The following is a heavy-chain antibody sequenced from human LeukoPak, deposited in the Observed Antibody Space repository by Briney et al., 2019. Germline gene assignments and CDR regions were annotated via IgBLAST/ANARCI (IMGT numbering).Heavy chain of an antibody. CDR1: GYTFTGYY. CDR3: ARVWFGRRHYYYYGMDV. J-gene: IGHJ6*02. CDR2: INPNSGGT. D-gene: IGHD3-10*01. V-gene: IGHV1-2*02. Sequence: ASVKVSCKASGYTFTGYYMHWVRQAPGQGLEWMGWINPNSGGTNYAQKFQGRVTMTRDTSISTAYMELRSLRSDDTAVYYCARVWFGRRHYYYYGMDVWGQGTTVTVSS.